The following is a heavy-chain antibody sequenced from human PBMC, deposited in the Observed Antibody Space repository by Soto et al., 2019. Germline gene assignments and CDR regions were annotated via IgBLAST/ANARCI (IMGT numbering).Heavy chain of an antibody. CDR2: IRQDGSEK. Sequence: EGSLRLSCVGSGFTFSSNWMTWVRQAPGKGLEWVGNIRQDGSEKNYVDSVKGRFTISRDNAKNSLYLQMNSLRAEDTAVYYCTREIYNYVSDYLGQGTLVTVSS. CDR1: GFTFSSNW. CDR3: TREIYNYVSDY. V-gene: IGHV3-7*01. D-gene: IGHD3-22*01. J-gene: IGHJ4*02.